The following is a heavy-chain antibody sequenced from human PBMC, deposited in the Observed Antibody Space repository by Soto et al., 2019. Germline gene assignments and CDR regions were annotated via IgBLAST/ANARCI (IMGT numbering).Heavy chain of an antibody. J-gene: IGHJ6*03. V-gene: IGHV3-15*01. CDR2: IKRETDGGTT. CDR1: GFTFSHAW. Sequence: EVQLVESGGGLVKPGGSLRLSCAASGFTFSHAWMRWVRQAPGKGLEWVGRIKRETDGGTTDYASPVKGRFTISRDDSNNTIYLQMNSLKSEDTAVYYCTTRETAEADYNYMDVWVKGTTVTVSS. CDR3: TTRETAEADYNYMDV. D-gene: IGHD6-13*01.